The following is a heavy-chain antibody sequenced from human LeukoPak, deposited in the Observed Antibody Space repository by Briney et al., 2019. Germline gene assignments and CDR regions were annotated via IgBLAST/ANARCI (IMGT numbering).Heavy chain of an antibody. J-gene: IGHJ5*02. V-gene: IGHV4-39*07. CDR3: ARVSAVAGIPWFDP. CDR2: IYYSGST. D-gene: IGHD6-19*01. CDR1: GGSISSSSYY. Sequence: PSETLSLTRTVSGGSISSSSYYWGWIRQPPGKGLEWIGSIYYSGSTYYNPSLKSRVTISVDTSKNQFSLKLSSVTAADTAVYYCARVSAVAGIPWFDPWGQGTLVTVSS.